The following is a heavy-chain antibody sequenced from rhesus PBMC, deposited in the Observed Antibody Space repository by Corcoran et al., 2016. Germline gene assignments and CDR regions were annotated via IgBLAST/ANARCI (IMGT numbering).Heavy chain of an antibody. V-gene: IGHV4-80*01. CDR3: ARARTGLDS. Sequence: QVQLQESGPGLLRPSETLSLTCTVSGASISSTWWSWIRQSPEKGLEWIGEINGYSGRTNYNPSLKSRVTISKDASKKLFSLKLSSVTAADTAVYYCARARTGLDSWGQGFLVTVSS. CDR1: GASISSTW. D-gene: IGHD3-22*01. J-gene: IGHJ4*01. CDR2: INGYSGRT.